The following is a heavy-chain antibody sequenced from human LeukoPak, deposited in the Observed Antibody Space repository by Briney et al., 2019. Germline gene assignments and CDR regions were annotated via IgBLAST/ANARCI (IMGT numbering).Heavy chain of an antibody. Sequence: SVKVSCKASRGTFSRYAISWVRQAPGQGLEWMGGIMPILGTANYAQKFQGRVKITADKATSTAYIELSSLRSEDTALYYCSREREAAIYDSRNSDAFDIWGQGTRVTVSS. CDR2: IMPILGTA. J-gene: IGHJ3*02. D-gene: IGHD3-22*01. V-gene: IGHV1-69*10. CDR1: RGTFSRYA. CDR3: SREREAAIYDSRNSDAFDI.